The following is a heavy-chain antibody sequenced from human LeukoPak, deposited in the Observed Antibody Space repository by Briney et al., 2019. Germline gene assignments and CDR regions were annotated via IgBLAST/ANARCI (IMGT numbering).Heavy chain of an antibody. J-gene: IGHJ4*02. CDR1: GGSISSGGYY. V-gene: IGHV4-31*03. CDR3: ARGRYSGSYYYFDY. CDR2: IYYSGST. D-gene: IGHD1-26*01. Sequence: SETLSLTCTVSGGSISSGGYYWSWIRQHPGKGLEWIGYIYYSGSTYYNPSLKSRVTISVDTSKNQFSLKLSSVTAADTAVYYCARGRYSGSYYYFDYWGQGTLVTVSP.